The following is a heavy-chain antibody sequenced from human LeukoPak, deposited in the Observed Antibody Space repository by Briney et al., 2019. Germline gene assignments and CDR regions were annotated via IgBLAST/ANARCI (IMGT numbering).Heavy chain of an antibody. Sequence: VSLWCTCTASGYTVKTYSIHWGRHRPRQRNELMGWINTGNGNTEYSQNFQGRVTITRDTSARTAYMELSSLRSEDTAVYYCAGDRFYGSGIYNHFESWAQGGQVTVSS. V-gene: IGHV1-3*04. CDR3: AGDRFYGSGIYNHFES. J-gene: IGHJ4*02. CDR2: INTGNGNT. D-gene: IGHD3-10*01. CDR1: GYTVKTYS.